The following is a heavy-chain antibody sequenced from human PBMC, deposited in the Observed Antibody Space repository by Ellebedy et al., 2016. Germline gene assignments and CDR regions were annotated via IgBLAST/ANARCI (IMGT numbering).Heavy chain of an antibody. J-gene: IGHJ4*02. V-gene: IGHV3-74*01. CDR2: INSDGSST. CDR3: ARGSSSWSPLDY. D-gene: IGHD6-13*01. Sequence: GESLKISXAASGFTFDDYAMHWVRQAPGKGLVWVSRINSDGSSTSYADSVKGRFTISRDNAKNTLYLQMNSLRAEDMAVYYCARGSSSWSPLDYWGQGTLVTVSS. CDR1: GFTFDDYA.